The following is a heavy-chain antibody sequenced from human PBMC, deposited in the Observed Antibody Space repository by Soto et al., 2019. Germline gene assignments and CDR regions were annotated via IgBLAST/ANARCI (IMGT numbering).Heavy chain of an antibody. D-gene: IGHD6-6*01. V-gene: IGHV4-34*01. J-gene: IGHJ4*02. CDR1: GGSFSGYY. Sequence: PSETMSLTCAVYGGSFSGYYWSWIRQPPGKGLEWIGEINHSGSTNYNPSLKSRVTISVDTSKNQFSLKLSSVTAADTAVYYCARGAIAARTADFDVCGQGTLGTV. CDR2: INHSGST. CDR3: ARGAIAARTADFDV.